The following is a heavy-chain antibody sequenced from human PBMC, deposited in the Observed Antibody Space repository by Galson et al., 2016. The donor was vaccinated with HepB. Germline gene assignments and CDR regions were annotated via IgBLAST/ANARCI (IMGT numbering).Heavy chain of an antibody. CDR1: GFTFSKFG. J-gene: IGHJ4*02. CDR3: ARDKWGDCSTSTCSHFDY. Sequence: LRLSCAASGFTFSKFGMHWVRQAPGKGLEWVAVIWFDGRDAYYADSVKGRFTISKDNSRDTLYLQMNSLRVEDTAIYYCARDKWGDCSTSTCSHFDYWGQGTLVTVSS. D-gene: IGHD2-2*01. V-gene: IGHV3-33*01. CDR2: IWFDGRDA.